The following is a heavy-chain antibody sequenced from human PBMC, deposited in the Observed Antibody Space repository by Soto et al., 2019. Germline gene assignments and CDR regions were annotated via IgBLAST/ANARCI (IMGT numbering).Heavy chain of an antibody. J-gene: IGHJ6*02. Sequence: EVQLVEFGGGLVQPGGSLRLSCAAFGFNFRNYDMHWVRHVPGKGLEWVSAIGTIGDTYYRDSVKGRFTISREDAKYSLYLQMNSLTAGDTAVYYCAREIREAVGRGHHYYGIDVWGQGTTVTVSS. CDR1: GFNFRNYD. D-gene: IGHD6-13*01. V-gene: IGHV3-13*04. CDR2: IGTIGDT. CDR3: AREIREAVGRGHHYYGIDV.